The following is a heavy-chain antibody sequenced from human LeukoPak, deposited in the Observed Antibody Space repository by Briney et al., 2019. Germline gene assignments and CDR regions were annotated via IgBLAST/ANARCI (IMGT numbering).Heavy chain of an antibody. J-gene: IGHJ4*02. CDR1: GYTFTGYY. CDR3: ARALNLWNVDFDY. Sequence: GASAKVSCKASGYTFTGYYMHWVRQAPGQGLEWMGWINPDSGGTNSAQKFQGRVTMTRDTSISTVYMELSRLRSDDTAVYYCARALNLWNVDFDYWGQGTLVTVSS. CDR2: INPDSGGT. V-gene: IGHV1-2*02. D-gene: IGHD3-3*01.